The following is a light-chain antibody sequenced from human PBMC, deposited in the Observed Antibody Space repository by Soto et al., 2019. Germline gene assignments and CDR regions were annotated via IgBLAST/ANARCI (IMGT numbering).Light chain of an antibody. CDR1: SSNIGSNT. CDR3: AAWDDSLNGHV. J-gene: IGLJ1*01. V-gene: IGLV1-44*01. Sequence: QSVLTQPPSASGTPGQRVTISCSGSSSNIGSNTVNWYQQLPGTAPKLLIYNDYQRPSGVPDRFSGSKSGTSVSLAISGLQSEDEADYYCAAWDDSLNGHVFGPGTKLTVL. CDR2: NDY.